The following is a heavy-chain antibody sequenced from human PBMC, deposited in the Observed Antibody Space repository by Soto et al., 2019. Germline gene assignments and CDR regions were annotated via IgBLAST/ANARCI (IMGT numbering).Heavy chain of an antibody. CDR1: GGSFSGYY. Sequence: SETLSLTCAVYGGSFSGYYWSWIRQPPGKGLEWIGEINHSGSTNYNPSLKSRVTISVDTSKNQFSLKLSSVTAADTAVYYCARVIPVYGDWDAFDIWGQGTMVTVSS. CDR2: INHSGST. CDR3: ARVIPVYGDWDAFDI. J-gene: IGHJ3*02. V-gene: IGHV4-34*01. D-gene: IGHD4-17*01.